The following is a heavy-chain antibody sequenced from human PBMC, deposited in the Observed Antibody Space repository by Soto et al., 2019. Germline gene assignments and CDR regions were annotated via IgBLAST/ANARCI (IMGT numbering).Heavy chain of an antibody. D-gene: IGHD4-17*01. Sequence: PSETLSLTCAVYGGSFSGYYWSWIRQPPGKGLEWIGEINHSGSTNYNPSLKSRVTISVDTSKNQFSLKLSSVTAADTAVYYCARVRVLRASFYYYYYMDVWGKGTTVTVSS. CDR3: ARVRVLRASFYYYYYMDV. CDR1: GGSFSGYY. J-gene: IGHJ6*03. CDR2: INHSGST. V-gene: IGHV4-34*01.